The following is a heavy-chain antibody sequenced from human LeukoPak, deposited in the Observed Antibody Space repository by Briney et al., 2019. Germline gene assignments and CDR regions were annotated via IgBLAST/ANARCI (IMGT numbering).Heavy chain of an antibody. Sequence: GGSLRLSCAASEFTFSSYEMNWVRQAPGKGLEWVSYISASGITIYYADSVKGRFTISGDNAKNSLYLQMNSLRAEDTAVYYCATGDDYRTFDYWGQGTLVTVSS. J-gene: IGHJ4*02. V-gene: IGHV3-48*03. CDR1: EFTFSSYE. CDR2: ISASGITI. D-gene: IGHD5-24*01. CDR3: ATGDDYRTFDY.